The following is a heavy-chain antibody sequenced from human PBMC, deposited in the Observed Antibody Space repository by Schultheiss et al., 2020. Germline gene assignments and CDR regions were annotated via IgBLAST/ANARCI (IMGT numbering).Heavy chain of an antibody. Sequence: GGSLRLSCAASGFTFSSFAMTWVRQAPGKGLEWVSAISKSGDDSYYADSVTGRFTISRDNSKNTLYLQMNSLRAEDTAVYYCAKFWGGLDYWGPGTLVTVSS. CDR3: AKFWGGLDY. CDR1: GFTFSSFA. J-gene: IGHJ4*02. CDR2: ISKSGDDS. V-gene: IGHV3-23*01. D-gene: IGHD3-16*01.